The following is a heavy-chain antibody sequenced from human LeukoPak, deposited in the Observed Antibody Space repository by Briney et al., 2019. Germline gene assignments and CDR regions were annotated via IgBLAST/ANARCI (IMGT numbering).Heavy chain of an antibody. Sequence: PGGSLRLSCAASGFTFSTYAMHWVRQAPGKGLAWVALISYDGGYKYYADSVKGRFTISSDKSKNTLYLQMNSLRAEDTAVYYCARDYIPLWAYYDSSGYPGLDVWGQGTTVTVSS. CDR3: ARDYIPLWAYYDSSGYPGLDV. V-gene: IGHV3-30*03. CDR1: GFTFSTYA. CDR2: ISYDGGYK. J-gene: IGHJ6*02. D-gene: IGHD3-22*01.